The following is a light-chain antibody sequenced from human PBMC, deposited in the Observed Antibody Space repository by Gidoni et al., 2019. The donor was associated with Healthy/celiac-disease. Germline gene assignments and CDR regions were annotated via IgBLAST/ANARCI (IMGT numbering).Light chain of an antibody. CDR2: GAS. CDR3: QQYNNWPKT. Sequence: EIVMTQSPATLSVSPGERATLSCRASQSVSSNLAWYQQKPGQAPRLLIYGASTRATGIPARFSGSGSGTEFTLTISSLQSEDFAVYYCQQYNNWPKTFGQXTKEEIK. J-gene: IGKJ1*01. V-gene: IGKV3-15*01. CDR1: QSVSSN.